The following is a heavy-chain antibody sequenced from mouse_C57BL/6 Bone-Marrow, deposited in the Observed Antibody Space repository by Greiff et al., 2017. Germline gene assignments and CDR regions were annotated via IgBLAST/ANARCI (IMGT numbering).Heavy chain of an antibody. CDR1: GFTFSSYA. Sequence: EVQGVESGGGLVKPGGSLKLSCAASGFTFSSYAMSWVRQTPEKRLEWVATISDGGSYTYYPDNVKGQFTISRDNAKNNLYLQMSHLKSEDTAMYYCAKEITTVVPDGAYGGQGTLVTVSA. D-gene: IGHD1-1*01. CDR2: ISDGGSYT. J-gene: IGHJ3*01. CDR3: AKEITTVVPDGAY. V-gene: IGHV5-4*01.